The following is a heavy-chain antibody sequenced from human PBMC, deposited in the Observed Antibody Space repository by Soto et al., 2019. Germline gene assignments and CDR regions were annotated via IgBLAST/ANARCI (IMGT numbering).Heavy chain of an antibody. J-gene: IGHJ6*02. V-gene: IGHV4-61*01. Sequence: SETLSLTCTVSGGSVSSGSYYWSWIRQPPGKGLEWIGYIYYSGSTNYNPSLKSRVTISVDTSKNQFSLKLSSVTAADTAVYYCARSYYYDSSGYYPDYYYYNGIDVWGQGTTVTVSS. CDR2: IYYSGST. D-gene: IGHD3-22*01. CDR1: GGSVSSGSYY. CDR3: ARSYYYDSSGYYPDYYYYNGIDV.